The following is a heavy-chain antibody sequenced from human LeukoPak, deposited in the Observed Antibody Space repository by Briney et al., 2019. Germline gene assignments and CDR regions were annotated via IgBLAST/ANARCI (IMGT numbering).Heavy chain of an antibody. V-gene: IGHV3-23*01. CDR3: AKDGLGYCSSTSCLRPSVY. CDR2: ISGSGGST. J-gene: IGHJ4*02. Sequence: PGGSLRLSCAASGFTFSSYAMSWVRQAPGKGLEWVSAISGSGGSTYYADSVKGRFTISRDNSKNTLYLQMNSLRAEDTAVYYCAKDGLGYCSSTSCLRPSVYWGQGTLVTVSS. CDR1: GFTFSSYA. D-gene: IGHD2-2*01.